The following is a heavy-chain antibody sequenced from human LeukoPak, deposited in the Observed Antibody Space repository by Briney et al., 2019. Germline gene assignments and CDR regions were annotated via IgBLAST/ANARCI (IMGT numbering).Heavy chain of an antibody. V-gene: IGHV4-38-2*02. J-gene: IGHJ4*02. CDR2: IYHSGST. D-gene: IGHD4-11*01. CDR1: GYSISSGYY. CDR3: ARTTVTTPDY. Sequence: SETLSLTCTVSGYSISSGYYWGWIRQPPGKGLEWIGSIYHSGSTYYNPSFKSRVTISVDTSKNQFSLKLSSVTAADTAVYYCARTTVTTPDYWGQGTLVTVYS.